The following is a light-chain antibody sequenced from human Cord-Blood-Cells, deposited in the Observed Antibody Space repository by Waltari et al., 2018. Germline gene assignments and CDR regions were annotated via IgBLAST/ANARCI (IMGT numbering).Light chain of an antibody. CDR1: QGISSY. Sequence: AIRMTQSPSSFFASPGDRVTITCRASQGISSYLAWYQQKPGKAPKLLIYAASTLQSGVPSRFSGSGSGTDFTLTISCLQSEDFATYYCQQYYSYPYSFGQGTKLEIK. CDR3: QQYYSYPYS. CDR2: AAS. V-gene: IGKV1-8*01. J-gene: IGKJ2*03.